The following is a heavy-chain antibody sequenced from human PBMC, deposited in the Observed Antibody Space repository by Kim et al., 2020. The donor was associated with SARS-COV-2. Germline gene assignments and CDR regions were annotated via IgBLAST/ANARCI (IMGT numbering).Heavy chain of an antibody. J-gene: IGHJ6*03. V-gene: IGHV4-59*01. Sequence: SETLSLTCTVSGGSISSYYWNWIRQPPGKGLEWIGYIYYSGSTNYNPSLKSRVTISVDTSKNQFSLKLSSVTAADTAVYYCARGQLERPLYYYYYMDVWGKGTTVTVSS. CDR2: IYYSGST. CDR1: GGSISSYY. D-gene: IGHD1-1*01. CDR3: ARGQLERPLYYYYYMDV.